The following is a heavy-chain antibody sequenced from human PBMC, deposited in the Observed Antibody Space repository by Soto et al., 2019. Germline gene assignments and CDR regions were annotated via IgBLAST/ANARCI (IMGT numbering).Heavy chain of an antibody. J-gene: IGHJ4*02. V-gene: IGHV3-64D*06. Sequence: GGSLRLSCSASGFAFSTYAMHWVRQAPGKGLEYVSAITNNGGATYYADSVKGRFTISRDNSKNTLYLEMSSLRDEDTAVYYCAERYCRGNGCYAPFDYWAQGTLVTVSS. D-gene: IGHD2-15*01. CDR1: GFAFSTYA. CDR3: AERYCRGNGCYAPFDY. CDR2: ITNNGGAT.